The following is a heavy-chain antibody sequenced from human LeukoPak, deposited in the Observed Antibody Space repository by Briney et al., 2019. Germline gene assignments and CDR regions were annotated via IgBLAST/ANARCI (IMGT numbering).Heavy chain of an antibody. V-gene: IGHV3-30*02. D-gene: IGHD3-9*01. Sequence: GGSLRLSCAASGFTFSSYGMHWVRQAPGKGLEWVAFIRYDGSNKYYADSVKGRFTISRDNSKNTLYLQMNSLRAEDTAVYYCARVGNYDILTGYYFYYYYYMDVWGKGTTVTVSS. J-gene: IGHJ6*03. CDR1: GFTFSSYG. CDR2: IRYDGSNK. CDR3: ARVGNYDILTGYYFYYYYYMDV.